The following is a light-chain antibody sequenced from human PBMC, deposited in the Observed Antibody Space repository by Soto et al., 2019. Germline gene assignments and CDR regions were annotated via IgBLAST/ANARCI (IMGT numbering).Light chain of an antibody. CDR1: QSVSSNY. CDR2: DAS. J-gene: IGKJ1*01. Sequence: IVLTQSPGTLSLSPGERATLSCRASQSVSSNYLAWYQQKPGQAPRLLIYDASSRAAGIPDRFSGSGSGTYFPLTISRLEPEEFAVYYCHQHRSSRRTFGQGTKVEIK. V-gene: IGKV3-20*01. CDR3: HQHRSSRRT.